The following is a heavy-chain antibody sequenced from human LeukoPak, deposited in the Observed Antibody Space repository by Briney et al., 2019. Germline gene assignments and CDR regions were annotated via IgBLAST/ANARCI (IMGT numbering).Heavy chain of an antibody. Sequence: GGSLRLSCAASGFTFSSYGMSWVRQAPGKGMEWVSAISGSGDSTYYADSVKGRFTIPRDNSKNTLYLQMNSLRAEDTAVYYCAKFSGYDLAYYFDYWGQGTLVTVSS. CDR2: ISGSGDST. V-gene: IGHV3-23*01. D-gene: IGHD5-12*01. CDR3: AKFSGYDLAYYFDY. CDR1: GFTFSSYG. J-gene: IGHJ4*02.